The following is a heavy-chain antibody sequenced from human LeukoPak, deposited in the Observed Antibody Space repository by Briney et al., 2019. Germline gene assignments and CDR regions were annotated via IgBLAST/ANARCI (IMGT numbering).Heavy chain of an antibody. CDR1: GFTFSNYD. CDR3: AKAARSTVASAGDY. Sequence: GGSLRLSCAASGFTFSNYDMHWVRQVTGKGLEWVSSIGTVGDSYYSDSVKGRFTISRENAKNSWYLQMSSLRAGDTAVYYCAKAARSTVASAGDYWGQGTLVSVST. CDR2: IGTVGDS. J-gene: IGHJ4*02. D-gene: IGHD1-1*01. V-gene: IGHV3-13*01.